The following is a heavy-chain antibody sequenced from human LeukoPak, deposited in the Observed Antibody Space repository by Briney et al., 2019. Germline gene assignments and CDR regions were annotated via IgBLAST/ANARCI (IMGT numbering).Heavy chain of an antibody. Sequence: SETLSLTCAVYGGSFSGYYWSWIRQPPGKGLEWIGEINHSGSTNYNPSLKSRVTISVDTSKNQFSLQLNSVTPEDTAVYYCARGGPKTYYYDSSGSTIPYYFDYWGQGTLVTVSS. D-gene: IGHD3-22*01. CDR2: INHSGST. V-gene: IGHV4-34*01. J-gene: IGHJ4*02. CDR3: ARGGPKTYYYDSSGSTIPYYFDY. CDR1: GGSFSGYY.